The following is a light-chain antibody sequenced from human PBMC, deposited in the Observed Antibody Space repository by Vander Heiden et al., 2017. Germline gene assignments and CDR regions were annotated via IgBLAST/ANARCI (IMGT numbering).Light chain of an antibody. Sequence: EIVLTQSPGTLSLSPGERATLSCRASQSVSSSYLAWYQQKPGQAPRLLIYGASSRANGIPDRYSGSGPGTDFTLTMSSLGPQDIAVYYWQRDTRSQTFGQWTKAEL. CDR2: GAS. CDR1: QSVSSSY. V-gene: IGKV3-20*01. J-gene: IGKJ1*01. CDR3: QRDTRSQT.